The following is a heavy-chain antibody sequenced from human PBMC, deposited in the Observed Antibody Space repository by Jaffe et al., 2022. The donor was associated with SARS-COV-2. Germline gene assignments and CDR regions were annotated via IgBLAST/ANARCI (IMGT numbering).Heavy chain of an antibody. J-gene: IGHJ3*02. CDR3: ASPHNTAMAVDAFDI. CDR1: GFTVSSNY. Sequence: EVQLVESGGGLIQPGGSLRLSCAASGFTVSSNYMSWVRQAPGKGLEWVSVIYSGGSTYYADSVKGRFTISRDNSKNTLYLQMNSLRAEDTAVYYCASPHNTAMAVDAFDIWGQGTMVTVSS. V-gene: IGHV3-53*01. D-gene: IGHD5-18*01. CDR2: IYSGGST.